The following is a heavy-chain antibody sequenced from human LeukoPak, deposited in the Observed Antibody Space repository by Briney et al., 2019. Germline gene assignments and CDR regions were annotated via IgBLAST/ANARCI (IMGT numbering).Heavy chain of an antibody. CDR1: GGSISSGGYS. D-gene: IGHD4-17*01. J-gene: IGHJ4*02. Sequence: KSSETLSLTCAVSGGSISSGGYSWSWIRQPPGKGLEWIGYIYHSGSTYYNPSLKSRVTISVDRSKNQFSLKLSSVTAADTAVYYCAIHGYGEGVDYWGQGTLVTVSS. CDR3: AIHGYGEGVDY. CDR2: IYHSGST. V-gene: IGHV4-30-2*01.